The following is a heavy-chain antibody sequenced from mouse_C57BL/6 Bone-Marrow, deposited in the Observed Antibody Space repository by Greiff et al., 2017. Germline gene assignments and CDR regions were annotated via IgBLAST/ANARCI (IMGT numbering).Heavy chain of an antibody. CDR2: ISYDGSN. V-gene: IGHV3-6*01. CDR3: ARTPVGY. CDR1: GYSITSGYY. J-gene: IGHJ2*01. Sequence: EVQRVESGPGLVKPSQSLSLTCSVTGYSITSGYYWNWIRQFPGNKLEWMGYISYDGSNKYNPSLKNRISITRDTSKNQFFLKLNSVTTEDTATYYCARTPVGYWGQGTTLTVSS.